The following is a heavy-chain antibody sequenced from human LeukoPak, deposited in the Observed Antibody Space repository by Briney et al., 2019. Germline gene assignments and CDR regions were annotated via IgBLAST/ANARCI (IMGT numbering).Heavy chain of an antibody. V-gene: IGHV1-69*13. Sequence: SVKVSCKASGGTFSSYAISWVRQAPGQGLEWMVGIIPIFGTANYAQKFQGRVTITADESTSTAYMELSSLRSEDTAVYYCARDQNWNDVSRYYYGMDVWGQGTTVTVSS. D-gene: IGHD1-1*01. CDR3: ARDQNWNDVSRYYYGMDV. J-gene: IGHJ6*02. CDR1: GGTFSSYA. CDR2: IIPIFGTA.